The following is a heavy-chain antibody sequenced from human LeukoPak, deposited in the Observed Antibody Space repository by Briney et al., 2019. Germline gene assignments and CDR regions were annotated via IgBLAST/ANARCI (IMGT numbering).Heavy chain of an antibody. V-gene: IGHV3-11*06. CDR2: ITDSGSYT. J-gene: IGHJ4*02. CDR1: GFTFTDYY. CDR3: ARDRGYCSSTSCSLYYFDY. D-gene: IGHD2-2*01. Sequence: PGGSLRLSCAASGFTFTDYYMSWIRQAPGKGREWVSYITDSGSYTTYADSVKGHFTISRDNAKSSLYLQMNSLRAEDTAVYYCARDRGYCSSTSCSLYYFDYWGQGTLVTVSS.